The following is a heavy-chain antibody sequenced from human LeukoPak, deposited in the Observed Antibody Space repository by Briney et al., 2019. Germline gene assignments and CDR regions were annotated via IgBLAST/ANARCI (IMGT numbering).Heavy chain of an antibody. J-gene: IGHJ4*02. V-gene: IGHV4-39*01. CDR1: GVSISRTTSY. Sequence: PSETLSLTCAVSGVSISRTTSYWGWIRQPPGKGLEWIGRIYYSGSTFYNPSLKSRVTISVDTSKNQLSLRLSPVTAADTAVYYCARHGSTDYFDYWGQGTLATVSS. CDR3: ARHGSTDYFDY. D-gene: IGHD2-2*03. CDR2: IYYSGST.